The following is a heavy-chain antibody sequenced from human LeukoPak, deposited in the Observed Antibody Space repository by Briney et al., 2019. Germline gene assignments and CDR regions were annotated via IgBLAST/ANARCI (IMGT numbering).Heavy chain of an antibody. V-gene: IGHV3-33*01. CDR3: ARGQYSPDY. D-gene: IGHD2-15*01. J-gene: IGHJ4*02. CDR1: GFTLSSYG. CDR2: IWYDGSNK. Sequence: GGSLRLSCAASGFTLSSYGMHWVRQAPGKGLEWVALIWYDGSNKYYTDSVKGRFTISRDNSENTLYLQMNSLRAEDTAVYYCARGQYSPDYWGQGTLVTVSS.